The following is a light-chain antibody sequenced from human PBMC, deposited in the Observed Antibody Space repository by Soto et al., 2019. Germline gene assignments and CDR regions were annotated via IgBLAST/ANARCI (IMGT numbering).Light chain of an antibody. CDR1: QSVGSW. CDR2: KAS. Sequence: DIQMTQSPSTLSASVGDRVTITCRASQSVGSWLAWYQQKPGKAPKYLIYKASILESGVPSRFSGSGSGTELTLTISSLQPDDFATYYCQQYDAYPWTFGQGTKLDFK. V-gene: IGKV1-5*03. CDR3: QQYDAYPWT. J-gene: IGKJ2*02.